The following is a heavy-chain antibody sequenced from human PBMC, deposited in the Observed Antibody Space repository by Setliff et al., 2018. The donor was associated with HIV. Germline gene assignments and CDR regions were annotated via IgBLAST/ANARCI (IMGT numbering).Heavy chain of an antibody. CDR2: INCNSGGT. CDR1: GFIFSDHV. CDR3: ARDDHGDPFDY. V-gene: IGHV1-2*02. J-gene: IGHJ4*02. Sequence: ASVKVSCAASGFIFSDHVMHWVRQAPGQGLEWMGWINCNSGGTYYAQNFQGRVTMTRDTSINTAYMELSRLRSDDTAVYYCARDDHGDPFDYWGQGTLVTVSS. D-gene: IGHD4-17*01.